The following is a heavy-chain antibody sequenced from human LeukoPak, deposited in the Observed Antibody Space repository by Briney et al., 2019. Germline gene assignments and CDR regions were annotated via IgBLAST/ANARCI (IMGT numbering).Heavy chain of an antibody. CDR1: GFTFSSYA. V-gene: IGHV3-30-3*01. J-gene: IGHJ5*02. D-gene: IGHD2-2*02. Sequence: GRSLSLSCAASGFTFSSYAMHWVRQAPGKGLEWVAVISYDGSNKYYADSVKGRFTISRDNSKNTLYLQMNSLRAEDTAVYYCARDLVGVVVPAAIGWFDPWGQGTLVTVSS. CDR2: ISYDGSNK. CDR3: ARDLVGVVVPAAIGWFDP.